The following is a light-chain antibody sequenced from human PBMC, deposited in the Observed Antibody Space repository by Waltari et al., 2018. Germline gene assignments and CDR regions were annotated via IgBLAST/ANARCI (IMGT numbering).Light chain of an antibody. CDR1: QNIHDN. CDR2: GAS. Sequence: EVLLTQSPATLSVSPGERVTLYCRASQNIHDNLAWYQQKPGQVPRLLIYGASTRSTAIPARFRGSGSGTEFTRTISSLQSEDLAIYYCQQYNKWPPLTFGGGTKVEIK. J-gene: IGKJ4*01. CDR3: QQYNKWPPLT. V-gene: IGKV3-15*01.